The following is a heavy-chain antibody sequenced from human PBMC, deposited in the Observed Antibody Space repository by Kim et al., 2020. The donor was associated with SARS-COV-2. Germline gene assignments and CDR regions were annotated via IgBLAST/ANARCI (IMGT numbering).Heavy chain of an antibody. CDR1: GFAFSSSS. CDR2: ITSGGESM. V-gene: IGHV3-21*01. D-gene: IGHD4-17*01. Sequence: GGSLRLSCAASGFAFSSSSMNWVRQTPGKGLEWVSTITSGGESMNYADSVMGRFTISRDNAKNSLFLQMDSLRAEDTAVYYCARERAHGDPSDYWGQGTLVTVSS. J-gene: IGHJ4*02. CDR3: ARERAHGDPSDY.